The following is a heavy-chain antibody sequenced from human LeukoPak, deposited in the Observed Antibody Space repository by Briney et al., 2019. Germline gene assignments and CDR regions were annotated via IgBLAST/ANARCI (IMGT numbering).Heavy chain of an antibody. CDR2: ISSNGGST. V-gene: IGHV3-64D*06. CDR1: GFTFSSYA. D-gene: IGHD4-17*01. J-gene: IGHJ4*02. CDR3: VRRRTTVIDY. Sequence: GGSLRLSCSASGFTFSSYAMHWVRQAPGKGLEYVSAISSNGGSTYYADSVKGRFTIPRDNSKNTLYLQMSSLRAEDTAVYYCVRRRTTVIDYWGQGTLVTVSS.